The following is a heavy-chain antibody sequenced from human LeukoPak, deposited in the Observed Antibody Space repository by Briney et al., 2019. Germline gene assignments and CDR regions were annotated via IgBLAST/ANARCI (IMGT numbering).Heavy chain of an antibody. CDR1: GGTFISYA. Sequence: SVKVSCKASGGTFISYAISWVRQAPGQGLEWMGGIIPIFGTANYAQKFQGRVTITADESTSTAYMELSSLRSEDTAVYYCARETITGQLHFQHWGQGTLVTVSS. CDR2: IIPIFGTA. J-gene: IGHJ1*01. CDR3: ARETITGQLHFQH. D-gene: IGHD1-7*01. V-gene: IGHV1-69*13.